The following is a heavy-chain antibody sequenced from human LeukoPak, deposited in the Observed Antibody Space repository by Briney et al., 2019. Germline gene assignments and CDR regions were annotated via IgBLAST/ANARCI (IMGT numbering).Heavy chain of an antibody. J-gene: IGHJ6*03. V-gene: IGHV1-8*01. Sequence: GASVKVSCKASGYTFTSYDINWVRQANGRGLGWVGWMNTNSGNTGYAQKFQGRVTMTRNTSISTAYMELSSLRSEDTAVYYCAGGGRYGSGSYYYYYYYMDVWGKGTTVTVSS. D-gene: IGHD3-10*01. CDR2: MNTNSGNT. CDR3: AGGGRYGSGSYYYYYYYMDV. CDR1: GYTFTSYD.